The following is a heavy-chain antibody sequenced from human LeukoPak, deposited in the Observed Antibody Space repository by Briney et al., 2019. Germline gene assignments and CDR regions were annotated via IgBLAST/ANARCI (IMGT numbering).Heavy chain of an antibody. CDR2: IKQDGREK. V-gene: IGHV3-7*01. CDR3: AARYSGSYGDAFDI. D-gene: IGHD1-26*01. J-gene: IGHJ3*02. Sequence: ANIKQDGREKHYVDSVKGRFTISRDNAKNSLYLQMNSLRAEDTAVYYCAARYSGSYGDAFDIWGQGTMVPVSS.